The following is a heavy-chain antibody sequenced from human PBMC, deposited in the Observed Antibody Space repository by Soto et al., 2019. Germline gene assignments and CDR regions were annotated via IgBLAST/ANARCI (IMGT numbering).Heavy chain of an antibody. CDR1: GYTFTSYG. Sequence: QVQLVQSGAEVKKPGASVKVSCKASGYTFTSYGISWVRQAPGQGLEWMGWISAYNGNTKYAQKLQGRVTMTTDTSPSTGYMELRSLRSDDTAVYCCARDLRLGLFDYWGQGTLVTVSS. CDR3: ARDLRLGLFDY. D-gene: IGHD5-12*01. V-gene: IGHV1-18*01. CDR2: ISAYNGNT. J-gene: IGHJ4*02.